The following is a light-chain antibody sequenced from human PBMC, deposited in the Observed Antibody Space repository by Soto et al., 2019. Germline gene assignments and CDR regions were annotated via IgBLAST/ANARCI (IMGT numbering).Light chain of an antibody. J-gene: IGLJ3*02. CDR3: SSYVGNDIWV. Sequence: QSALTQPPSASGSPGQSVTISCTGTSSDVGAYKYVSWYQQHPGKAPKLMIYEVTNRPSGVPDRFSGSKSGNTASLTVSGLEDEAEDDYYCSSYVGNDIWVFGGGTKLTVL. CDR2: EVT. V-gene: IGLV2-8*01. CDR1: SSDVGAYKY.